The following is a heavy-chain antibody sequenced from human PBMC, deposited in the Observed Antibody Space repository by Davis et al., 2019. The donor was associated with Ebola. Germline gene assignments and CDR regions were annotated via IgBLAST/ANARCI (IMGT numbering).Heavy chain of an antibody. CDR3: AKDYGSGSYSY. Sequence: GESLKISCAASGFAFSSYAMSWVRQAPGKGLEWVSAISGSSGSTYYADSVKGRFTISRDNSKNTVYLQMNSLRAEDTAVYYCAKDYGSGSYSYWGQGTLVTVSS. D-gene: IGHD3-10*01. V-gene: IGHV3-23*01. J-gene: IGHJ4*02. CDR1: GFAFSSYA. CDR2: ISGSSGST.